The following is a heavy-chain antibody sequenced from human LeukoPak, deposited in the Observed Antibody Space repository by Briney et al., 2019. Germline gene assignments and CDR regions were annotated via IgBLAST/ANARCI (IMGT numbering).Heavy chain of an antibody. Sequence: PSETLSLTCTVSGGSISSSSYYWGWIRQPPGTGLEWIGSIYYSGSTYYNPSLKSRVTISVDTSKNQFSLKLSSVTAADTAVYYCARRESTWYGSGSYHWFDPWGQGTLVTVSS. CDR2: IYYSGST. D-gene: IGHD3-10*01. CDR3: ARRESTWYGSGSYHWFDP. V-gene: IGHV4-39*01. CDR1: GGSISSSSYY. J-gene: IGHJ5*02.